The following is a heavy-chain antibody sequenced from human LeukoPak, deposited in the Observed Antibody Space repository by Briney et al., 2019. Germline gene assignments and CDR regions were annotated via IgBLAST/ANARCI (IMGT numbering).Heavy chain of an antibody. V-gene: IGHV3-23*01. CDR2: ISSSGGST. D-gene: IGHD6-19*01. CDR1: GFTFSSYA. Sequence: PGGSLRLSRAASGFTFSSYAMTWVRQAPGKGLEWVSTISSSGGSTYYADSVKGRFTISRDNSKNTLYLQMNSLRAEDTAVYYCAKGFSVAGSFHWGQGTLVTASS. J-gene: IGHJ4*02. CDR3: AKGFSVAGSFH.